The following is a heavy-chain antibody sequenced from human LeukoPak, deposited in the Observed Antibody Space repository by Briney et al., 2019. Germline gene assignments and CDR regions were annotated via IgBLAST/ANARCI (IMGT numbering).Heavy chain of an antibody. CDR1: GFTFSSYS. CDR3: AREDGSGSPNWFDP. Sequence: GGPLRLSCAASGFTFSSYSMNWVRQAPGKGLEWVSSISSSSYIYYADSVKGRFTISRDNAKNSLYLQMNSLRAEDTAVYYCAREDGSGSPNWFDPWGQGTLVTVSS. V-gene: IGHV3-21*01. J-gene: IGHJ5*02. CDR2: ISSSSYI. D-gene: IGHD3-10*01.